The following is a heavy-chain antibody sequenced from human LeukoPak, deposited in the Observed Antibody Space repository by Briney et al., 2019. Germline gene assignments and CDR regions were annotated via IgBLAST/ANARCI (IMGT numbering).Heavy chain of an antibody. J-gene: IGHJ4*02. CDR3: ARGIWDTATFLDY. D-gene: IGHD5-18*01. CDR2: INPNSGGT. CDR1: GYTFTGYY. Sequence: ASVKVSCKASGYTFTGYYMHWVRQAPGQGLEWMGWINPNSGGTNYAQKFQGRVTMTRDTSISTGYMELGSLTSDESAVYYCARGIWDTATFLDYWGQGTLLTVSS. V-gene: IGHV1-2*02.